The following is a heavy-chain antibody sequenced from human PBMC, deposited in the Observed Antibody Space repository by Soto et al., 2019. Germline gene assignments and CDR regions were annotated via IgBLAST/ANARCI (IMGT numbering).Heavy chain of an antibody. CDR1: KFNFSAYA. D-gene: IGHD2-15*01. CDR2: ISGSGKTT. J-gene: IGHJ3*01. CDR3: AKSIVVALSAAFDV. Sequence: EVQLLESGGGLVQPGESLRLSCSASKFNFSAYAMGWVRQAPGKGLEWVSGISGSGKTTYYADSVKGHFSISRDNSKSTLFLEIHSLGVADTAIYYCAKSIVVALSAAFDVWGQGTMVTVSS. V-gene: IGHV3-23*01.